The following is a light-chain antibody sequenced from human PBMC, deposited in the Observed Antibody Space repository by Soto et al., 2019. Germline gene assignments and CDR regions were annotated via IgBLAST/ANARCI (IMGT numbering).Light chain of an antibody. Sequence: DIQMTQSPSSLSASVGDRVTITCQASQDISNYLNWYQQKPGKAPKLLIYKASSLESGVPSTFSGSGSGIEFTLTISSLQSEDFAVYYCQQYNNWPRTFGQGTKVDI. CDR3: QQYNNWPRT. V-gene: IGKV1-33*01. CDR2: KAS. CDR1: QDISNY. J-gene: IGKJ1*01.